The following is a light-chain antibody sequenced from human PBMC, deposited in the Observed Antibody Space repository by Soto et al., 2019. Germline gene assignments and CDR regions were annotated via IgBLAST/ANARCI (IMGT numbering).Light chain of an antibody. CDR2: EVS. CDR3: KSYAGSNTYV. Sequence: QSALTQPASVSGSPGQSITISCTGTNSDVGGYNYVSWYQQHPDKAPKLMIYEVSSRPSGVSGRFSGSKSGNTASLTVSGLQAADEADYFCKSYAGSNTYVFGSGTKVTVL. V-gene: IGLV2-14*01. CDR1: NSDVGGYNY. J-gene: IGLJ1*01.